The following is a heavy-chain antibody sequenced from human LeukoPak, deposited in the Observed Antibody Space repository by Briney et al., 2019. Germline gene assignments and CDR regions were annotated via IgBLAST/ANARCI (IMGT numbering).Heavy chain of an antibody. CDR3: ARDPAPYSSSSGFTNWFDP. D-gene: IGHD6-6*01. CDR1: GYTFTSYG. Sequence: ASVKVSCKASGYTFTSYGISWVRQAPGQGLEWMGWISAYNGNTNYAQKFQGRVTITADKSTSTAYMELSSLRSEDTAVYYCARDPAPYSSSSGFTNWFDPWGQGTLVTVSS. J-gene: IGHJ5*02. V-gene: IGHV1-18*01. CDR2: ISAYNGNT.